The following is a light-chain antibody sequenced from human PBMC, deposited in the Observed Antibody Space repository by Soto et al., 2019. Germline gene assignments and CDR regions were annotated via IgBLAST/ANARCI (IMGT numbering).Light chain of an antibody. CDR3: QQYNKWPPTWT. Sequence: EIVMTQSPATLSVSPGERATLSFRASQTIGSNLAWYQQKPGQPPRLLIYDASTRATDIPARLTGSGSGTEFTLPISSLHSEDFAVYYCQQYNKWPPTWTFGQGTKVDLK. CDR1: QTIGSN. CDR2: DAS. V-gene: IGKV3-15*01. J-gene: IGKJ1*01.